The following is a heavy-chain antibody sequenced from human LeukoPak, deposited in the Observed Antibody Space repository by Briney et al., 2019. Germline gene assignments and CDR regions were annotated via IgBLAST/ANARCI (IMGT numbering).Heavy chain of an antibody. D-gene: IGHD1-26*01. CDR3: VRDPSEVGAL. Sequence: GASVKVSCKASGYTFTGYYMHWVRQAPGQGLEWKGWINPNNGGTNYAQKFQGRVTMTSDTSISTAYMERRRLRSDDTAVYYCVRDPSEVGALWGQGSLVTVSS. CDR1: GYTFTGYY. J-gene: IGHJ4*02. V-gene: IGHV1-2*02. CDR2: INPNNGGT.